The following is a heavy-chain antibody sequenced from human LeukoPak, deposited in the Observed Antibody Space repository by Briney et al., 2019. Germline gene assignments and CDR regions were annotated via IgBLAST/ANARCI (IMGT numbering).Heavy chain of an antibody. CDR1: GGSFSGYY. J-gene: IGHJ4*02. CDR2: INHSGST. V-gene: IGHV4-34*01. Sequence: SETLSLTCAVYGGSFSGYYWSWIRQPPGKGLEWIGEINHSGSTNYNTSLKSRVTISVDTSKNQFSLKLSSVTAADTAVYYCARGRIRRTYFDYWGQGTLVTVSS. CDR3: ARGRIRRTYFDY. D-gene: IGHD1-14*01.